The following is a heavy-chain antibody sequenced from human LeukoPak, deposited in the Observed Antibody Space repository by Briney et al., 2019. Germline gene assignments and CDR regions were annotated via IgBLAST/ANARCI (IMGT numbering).Heavy chain of an antibody. CDR1: GGSFSGYY. V-gene: IGHV4-34*01. CDR3: ARGSRWGRFFDY. CDR2: INHSGST. J-gene: IGHJ4*02. D-gene: IGHD3-16*01. Sequence: PSETLSLTCAVYGGSFSGYYWSWIRQPPGEGLEWIGEINHSGSTNYNPSLKSRVTISVDTSKNQFSLKLSSVTAADTAVYYCARGSRWGRFFDYWGQGTLVTVSS.